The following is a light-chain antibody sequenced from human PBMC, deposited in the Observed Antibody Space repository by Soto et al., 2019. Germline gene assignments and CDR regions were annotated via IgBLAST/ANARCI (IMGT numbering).Light chain of an antibody. V-gene: IGLV2-11*01. CDR3: CSYAGTYTYV. CDR1: DTNIGFYNF. CDR2: DVN. Sequence: QSALTQPRSVSGSPGQSVTISCTGTDTNIGFYNFVSWYQQHPDKAPHLVIYDVNKRPSGVPDRFSGSKSGKTASLTISGLQADAEADYFCCSYAGTYTYVFGNGTKVTV. J-gene: IGLJ1*01.